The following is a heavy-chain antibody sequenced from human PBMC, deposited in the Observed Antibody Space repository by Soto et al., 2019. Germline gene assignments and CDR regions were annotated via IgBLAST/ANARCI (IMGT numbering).Heavy chain of an antibody. CDR3: ARENPWGSKKGAFDX. V-gene: IGHV4-39*02. CDR2: INYSGTT. D-gene: IGHD3-16*01. CDR1: GGSMSSIGDY. J-gene: IGHJ3*02. Sequence: SDTLSLTFTVSGGSMSSIGDYWAWLRQSPGKDLELIGSINYSGTTYYKSSLKSRVTISVDTSKNQFSLQLSSVTAAETAVYLCARENPWGSKKGAFDXWGRVTLVTVS.